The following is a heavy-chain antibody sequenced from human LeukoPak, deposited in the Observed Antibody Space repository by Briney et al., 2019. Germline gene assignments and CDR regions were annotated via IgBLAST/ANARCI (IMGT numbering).Heavy chain of an antibody. V-gene: IGHV4-39*01. D-gene: IGHD3-16*01. CDR2: IYYTGST. J-gene: IGHJ4*02. Sequence: PSETLSLTCTISGSSNTSVSHYWGWIRQPPGKGREWIGDIYYTGSTYYSPSLRSRVTMSVHTSENQFSLRLNSVTAVDTAVYYCARRWGNIVGVTYEYWGQGTLVTVSS. CDR3: ARRWGNIVGVTYEY. CDR1: GSSNTSVSHY.